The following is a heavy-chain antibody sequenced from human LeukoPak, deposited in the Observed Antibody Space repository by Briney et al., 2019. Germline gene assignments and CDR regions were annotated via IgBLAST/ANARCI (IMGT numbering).Heavy chain of an antibody. J-gene: IGHJ4*02. Sequence: SETLSLTCTVSGGSITSSSYYWVWIRQPRGKGLEWIASIYYSGNTYYNSSLKSRVTISVDTSKNQFSLKLSSVTAADTAVYYCARVYYYGSGETDYWGQGTLVTVSS. V-gene: IGHV4-39*07. CDR3: ARVYYYGSGETDY. CDR1: GGSITSSSYY. CDR2: IYYSGNT. D-gene: IGHD3-10*01.